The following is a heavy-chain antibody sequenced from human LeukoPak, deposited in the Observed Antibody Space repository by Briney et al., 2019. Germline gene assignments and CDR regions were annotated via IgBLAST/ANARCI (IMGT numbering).Heavy chain of an antibody. J-gene: IGHJ4*02. CDR1: GYTFTSYY. CDR2: INPSGGST. Sequence: ASVKVSCKASGYTFTSYYMHWVRQAPGQGLEWMGIINPSGGSTSYAQKFQGRVTMTRDTSVSTAYMELSRLRSDDTAVYYCARVRYRLAETYIDYWGQGTLVTVSS. CDR3: ARVRYRLAETYIDY. D-gene: IGHD3-16*01. V-gene: IGHV1-46*01.